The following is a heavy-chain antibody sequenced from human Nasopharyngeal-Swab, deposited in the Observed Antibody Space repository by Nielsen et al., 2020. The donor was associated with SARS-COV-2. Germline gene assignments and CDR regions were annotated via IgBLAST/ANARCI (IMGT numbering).Heavy chain of an antibody. J-gene: IGHJ4*02. CDR3: AKDNGGNFGY. CDR1: GFIVSSNY. D-gene: IGHD4-23*01. V-gene: IGHV3-53*01. CDR2: IYPGGST. Sequence: GESLKISCAASGFIVSSNYMNWVRQAPGKGLEWVSVIYPGGSTYYADSVKGRFTISRDNSKNTLYLQMNSLRAEDTAVYYCAKDNGGNFGYWGQGTLVTVSS.